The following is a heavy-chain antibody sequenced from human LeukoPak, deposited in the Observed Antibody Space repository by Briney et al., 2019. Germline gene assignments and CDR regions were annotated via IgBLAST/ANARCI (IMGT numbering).Heavy chain of an antibody. V-gene: IGHV3-23*01. CDR2: ISGSGGST. CDR3: AKMALVYYDSSGYYYTYFDY. Sequence: PGGSLRLSCAASGFTFSSYAMSWVRQAPGKGLEWVSAISGSGGSTYYADSVKGRFTISRDNSKNTLYLQMNSLRAEDTAVYYCAKMALVYYDSSGYYYTYFDYWGQGTLVTVSS. CDR1: GFTFSSYA. J-gene: IGHJ4*02. D-gene: IGHD3-22*01.